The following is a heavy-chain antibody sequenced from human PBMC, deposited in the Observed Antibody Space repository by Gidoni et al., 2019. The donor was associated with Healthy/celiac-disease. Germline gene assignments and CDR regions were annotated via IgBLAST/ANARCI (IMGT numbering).Heavy chain of an antibody. D-gene: IGHD6-6*01. CDR3: ASLYSSSF. CDR1: GFTFSSYS. Sequence: EVQLVESGGGLVKPGGSLRLSCAASGFTFSSYSMNWVRQAPGKGLEWGSSISSRSSYIYYADSGKGRFTIARDNAKNSLYLQMNSLRAEDTAVYYCASLYSSSFWGQGTLVTVSS. V-gene: IGHV3-21*01. J-gene: IGHJ4*02. CDR2: ISSRSSYI.